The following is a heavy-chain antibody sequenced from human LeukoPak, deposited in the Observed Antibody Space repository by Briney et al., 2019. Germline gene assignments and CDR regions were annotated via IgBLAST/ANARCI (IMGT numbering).Heavy chain of an antibody. V-gene: IGHV1-2*02. CDR3: ARDLINDSSGY. Sequence: GASVKVSCKASGFTFTGYYMHWVRQAPGQGLEWMGWINPNSGGTNYAQKSQGRVTMTRDTSISTAYMELTRLRSDDTAVYYCARDLINDSSGYWGQGTLVTVSS. D-gene: IGHD3-22*01. CDR1: GFTFTGYY. J-gene: IGHJ4*02. CDR2: INPNSGGT.